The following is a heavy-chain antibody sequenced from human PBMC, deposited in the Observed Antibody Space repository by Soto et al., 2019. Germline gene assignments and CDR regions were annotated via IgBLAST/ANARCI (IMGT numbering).Heavy chain of an antibody. CDR3: ARDWDDYGDYN. V-gene: IGHV1-46*03. CDR1: GYTFTSHY. CDR2: INPSGGST. Sequence: ASVKVSWKASGYTFTSHYMHWVRQAPGQGLEWMGIINPSGGSTSYAQKFQGRVTMTRDTSTSTVYMELSSLRSEDTAVYYCARDWDDYGDYNWGQGTLVTVSS. D-gene: IGHD4-17*01. J-gene: IGHJ4*02.